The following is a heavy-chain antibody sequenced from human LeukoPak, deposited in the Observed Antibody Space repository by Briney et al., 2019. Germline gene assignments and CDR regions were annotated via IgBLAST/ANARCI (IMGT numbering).Heavy chain of an antibody. Sequence: PGGSLRLSCAASTFTFSSYTMNWVRQAPGKGLEWVSSISSGSGYIYYADSVKGRFTISRDNAENSLYLQMNSLRAEDTAVYYCAYSSSWYSDYWGQGTLVTVSS. V-gene: IGHV3-21*01. CDR2: ISSGSGYI. D-gene: IGHD6-13*01. CDR3: AYSSSWYSDY. CDR1: TFTFSSYT. J-gene: IGHJ4*02.